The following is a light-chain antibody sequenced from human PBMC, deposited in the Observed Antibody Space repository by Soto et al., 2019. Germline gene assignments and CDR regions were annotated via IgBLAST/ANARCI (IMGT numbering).Light chain of an antibody. CDR3: QQRSNWPLT. Sequence: EIVLTQSPDTLSLSPGERATLSCRASQSVSTYLAWYQQKPGQAPRLLIYDASNRATDIPARFSGGGSGTDFTLTISSLEPEDFAVYYCQQRSNWPLTFGGGTKVEIK. J-gene: IGKJ4*01. V-gene: IGKV3-11*01. CDR1: QSVSTY. CDR2: DAS.